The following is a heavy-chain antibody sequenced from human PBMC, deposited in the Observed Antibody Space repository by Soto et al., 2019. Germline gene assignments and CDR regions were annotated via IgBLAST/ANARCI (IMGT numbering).Heavy chain of an antibody. J-gene: IGHJ3*02. V-gene: IGHV3-9*01. CDR3: APGAGAGTLYDAFDI. CDR1: GFTFDDYA. Sequence: GGSLRLSCAASGFTFDDYAMHWVRQAPGKGLEWVSGISWNSGSIGYADSVKGRFTISRDNAKNSLYLQMNSLRAEDTALYYCAPGAGAGTLYDAFDIWGQGTMDTVSS. D-gene: IGHD1-1*01. CDR2: ISWNSGSI.